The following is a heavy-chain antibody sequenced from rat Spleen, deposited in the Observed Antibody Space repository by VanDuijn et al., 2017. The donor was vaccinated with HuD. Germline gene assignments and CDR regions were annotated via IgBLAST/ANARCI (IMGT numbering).Heavy chain of an antibody. CDR1: GHAITSSYR. J-gene: IGHJ3*01. CDR3: TTQGNSRWFAY. Sequence: EVQLQESGPGLVKPSQSLSLTCSVTGHAITSSYRWNWIRKFPGNKMEWMGYIDFSGSTGYNPSLKSRISITRDTSKNQFFLQVNPLSTEDTATYYCTTQGNSRWFAYWGQGTLVTVSS. D-gene: IGHD1-10*01. V-gene: IGHV3-3*01. CDR2: IDFSGST.